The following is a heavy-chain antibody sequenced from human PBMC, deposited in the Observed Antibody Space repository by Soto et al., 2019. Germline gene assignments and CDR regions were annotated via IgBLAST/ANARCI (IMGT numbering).Heavy chain of an antibody. D-gene: IGHD6-25*01. CDR2: INTDSGTT. V-gene: IGHV1-3*04. J-gene: IGHJ2*01. CDR3: VRDRAADWYLDL. Sequence: QVQVVQSGAEVKKPGASVRLSCKTSGYSFTSCALHWVRQAPGQGFERMGWINTDSGTTKYSQKFQGRVTITRDASASTAYMELRSLSSEDTTIYYCVRDRAADWYLDLWGRGTLVTVSS. CDR1: GYSFTSCA.